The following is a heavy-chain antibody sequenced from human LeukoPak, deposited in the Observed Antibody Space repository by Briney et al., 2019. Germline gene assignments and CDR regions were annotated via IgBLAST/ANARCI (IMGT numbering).Heavy chain of an antibody. Sequence: ASVKVSCKASGGTFSSYAISWVRQAPGQGLEWMGRIIPILGIANYAQKFQGRVTITADKSTSTAYMELSSLRSEDTAVYYCASGYSHGLSSGFDYWGQGTLVTVSS. CDR3: ASGYSHGLSSGFDY. CDR1: GGTFSSYA. V-gene: IGHV1-69*04. J-gene: IGHJ4*02. CDR2: IIPILGIA. D-gene: IGHD5-18*01.